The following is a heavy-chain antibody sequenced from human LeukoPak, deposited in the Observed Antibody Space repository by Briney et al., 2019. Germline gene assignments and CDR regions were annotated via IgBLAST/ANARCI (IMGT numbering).Heavy chain of an antibody. CDR3: ARDRDIVVVPARLDAFDI. J-gene: IGHJ3*02. Sequence: GGSLRLSCAASGFTFSSYSMNWVRQAPGKGLEWVSYISSSSSTIYYADSVKGRFTISRDNAKNSLYLQMNSLRAEDTAVYYCARDRDIVVVPARLDAFDIWGQGTMVTVSS. V-gene: IGHV3-48*01. CDR1: GFTFSSYS. CDR2: ISSSSSTI. D-gene: IGHD2-2*01.